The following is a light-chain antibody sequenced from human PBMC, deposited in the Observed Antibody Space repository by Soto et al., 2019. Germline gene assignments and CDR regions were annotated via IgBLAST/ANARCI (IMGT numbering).Light chain of an antibody. CDR1: QSVSSN. CDR2: GAS. V-gene: IGKV3-15*01. Sequence: EIVMTQSPATLSVSPGERATLSCRASQSVSSNLAWYQQKPGQAPRLLIYGASTRATGIPARSSGSGTGTEFTLTISSLQSEDFAVYYCQQYNSWHPGYTFGQGTKLEIK. J-gene: IGKJ2*01. CDR3: QQYNSWHPGYT.